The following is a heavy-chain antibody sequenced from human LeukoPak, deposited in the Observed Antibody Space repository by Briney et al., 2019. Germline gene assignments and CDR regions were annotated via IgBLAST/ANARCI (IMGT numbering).Heavy chain of an antibody. CDR1: GFTFDDYA. J-gene: IGHJ4*02. CDR2: ISWNSGSI. Sequence: GGSLRLSCAASGFTFDDYATQWVRHAPGKGLEWVSGISWNSGSIGYADSVKGRFTISRDNAKNSLYLQMNSLRAEDTALYYCAKDVTPGIAVAGTHWGQGTLVTVSS. D-gene: IGHD6-19*01. CDR3: AKDVTPGIAVAGTH. V-gene: IGHV3-9*01.